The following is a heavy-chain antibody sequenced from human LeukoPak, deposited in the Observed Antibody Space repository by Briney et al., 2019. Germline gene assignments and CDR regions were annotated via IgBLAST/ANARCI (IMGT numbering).Heavy chain of an antibody. CDR3: ARADSDAFDI. J-gene: IGHJ3*02. V-gene: IGHV1-2*02. CDR1: GYTXTDCY. CDR2: INPNSGDT. Sequence: GASVKVSCKASGYTXTDCYMHWVRQAPGQGLEWMGWINPNSGDTNYAQKFQGRVTMTRDASISIAYMELSRLRSDDTAVYYCARADSDAFDIWGQGTMVTVSS.